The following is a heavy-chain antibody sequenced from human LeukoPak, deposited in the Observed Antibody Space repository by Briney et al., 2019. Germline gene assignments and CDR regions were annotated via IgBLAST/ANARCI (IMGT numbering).Heavy chain of an antibody. CDR3: TTWGEN. V-gene: IGHV3-15*01. Sequence: GGSLRLSCAASGFTFSNDWMSWVRQAPGKGLEWVGCIKSKTDGGTTDYAAPVKGRFTISRDDSKNTLYLQMSSLKTEDTAVYYCTTWGENWGQGTLVTVSS. CDR2: IKSKTDGGTT. J-gene: IGHJ4*02. CDR1: GFTFSNDW. D-gene: IGHD7-27*01.